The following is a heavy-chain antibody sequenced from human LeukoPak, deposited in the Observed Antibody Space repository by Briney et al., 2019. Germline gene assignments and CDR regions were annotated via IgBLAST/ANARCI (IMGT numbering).Heavy chain of an antibody. V-gene: IGHV4-34*01. D-gene: IGHD4/OR15-4a*01. Sequence: PSETLSLTCAVYGGSFSGYYWSWIRQPPGKGLEWIGEINHSGSTNYNPSLKSRVTISVDTSKNQFSLKPSSVTAADTAVYYCARGSNYPHNWGQGTLVTVSS. J-gene: IGHJ4*02. CDR1: GGSFSGYY. CDR2: INHSGST. CDR3: ARGSNYPHN.